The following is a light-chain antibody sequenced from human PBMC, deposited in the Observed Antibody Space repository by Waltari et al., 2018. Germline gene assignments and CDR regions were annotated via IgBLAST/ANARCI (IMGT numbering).Light chain of an antibody. Sequence: EIVMTQSPATLSVSPGERVTLSCRARQSVSSNLAWYQQKPGQAPRLLIYGASTRATGIPARFSGSGSGTEFNLTISSLQSEDFAVYYCQKYNNWPRTFGQGTKVEIK. CDR3: QKYNNWPRT. V-gene: IGKV3-15*01. CDR2: GAS. CDR1: QSVSSN. J-gene: IGKJ1*01.